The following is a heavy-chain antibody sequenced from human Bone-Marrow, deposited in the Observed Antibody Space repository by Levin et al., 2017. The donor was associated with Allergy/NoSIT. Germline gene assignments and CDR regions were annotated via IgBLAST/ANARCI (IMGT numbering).Heavy chain of an antibody. CDR3: ARVPVAGRFDY. CDR2: INHSGST. Sequence: SETLSLTCAVYGGSFSGYYWSWIRQPPGKGLEWIGEINHSGSTNYNPSLKSRVTISVDTSKNQFSLKLSSVTAADTAVYYCARVPVAGRFDYWGQGTLVTVSS. V-gene: IGHV4-34*01. D-gene: IGHD6-19*01. CDR1: GGSFSGYY. J-gene: IGHJ4*02.